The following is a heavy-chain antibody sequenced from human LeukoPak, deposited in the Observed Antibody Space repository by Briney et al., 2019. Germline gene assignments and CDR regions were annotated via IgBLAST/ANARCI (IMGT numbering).Heavy chain of an antibody. CDR2: INKDGSEK. D-gene: IGHD2-15*01. CDR1: GFALNTYW. CDR3: ARVPFCSGPTCYGFFDY. Sequence: GGSLRLSCAAPGFALNTYWMNWVRQAPGKGLEWVASINKDGSEKYYVDSMKGRFTISRDNAKNSLYLQMNSLRAEDTAVYYCARVPFCSGPTCYGFFDYWGQGTLVTVSS. V-gene: IGHV3-7*03. J-gene: IGHJ4*02.